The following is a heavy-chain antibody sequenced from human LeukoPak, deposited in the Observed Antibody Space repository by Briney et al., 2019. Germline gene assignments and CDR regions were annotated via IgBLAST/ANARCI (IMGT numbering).Heavy chain of an antibody. J-gene: IGHJ4*02. V-gene: IGHV3-53*01. D-gene: IGHD3-22*01. CDR3: ARATYYYDSSGYYVFYFDN. Sequence: GGSLRLSCAASGFTFSSYWMHWVRQAPGKGLVWVSVIYSGGSTYYADSVKGRFTISRDNSKNTLYLQMNSLRAEDTAVYYCARATYYYDSSGYYVFYFDNWGQGTLVTVSS. CDR2: IYSGGST. CDR1: GFTFSSYW.